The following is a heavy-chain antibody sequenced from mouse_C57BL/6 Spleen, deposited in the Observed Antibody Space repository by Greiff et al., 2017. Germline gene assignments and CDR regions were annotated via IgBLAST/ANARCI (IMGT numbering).Heavy chain of an antibody. V-gene: IGHV2-2*01. J-gene: IGHJ2*01. D-gene: IGHD3-2*02. CDR2: IWSGGST. CDR1: GFSLTSYC. Sequence: VLLVESGPGLVQPSPSLSITCTASGFSLTSYCVHWVRQSPGQGLEWLGVIWSGGSTDYNEAFISRLGIGKYNSNSQVFFKMNRLHASDTAIYYCARGGWDYFDYWGQGTTLTVSS. CDR3: ARGGWDYFDY.